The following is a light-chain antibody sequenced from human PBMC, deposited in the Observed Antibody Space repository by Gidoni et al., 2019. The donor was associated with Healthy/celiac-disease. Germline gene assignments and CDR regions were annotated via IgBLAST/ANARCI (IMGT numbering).Light chain of an antibody. J-gene: IGKJ5*01. Sequence: EIVLTQSPGTLSLSPGERATLSCRASQSVSSSYLAWYQQKPGQAPRLLIYGASSRATGIPDRFSGSVSGTDFTLTISRLEPEDFAVYYCQQYGSPFGQGTRLEIK. CDR2: GAS. V-gene: IGKV3-20*01. CDR3: QQYGSP. CDR1: QSVSSSY.